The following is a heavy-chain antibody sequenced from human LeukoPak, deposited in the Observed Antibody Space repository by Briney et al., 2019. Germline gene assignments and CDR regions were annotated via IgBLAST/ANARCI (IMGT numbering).Heavy chain of an antibody. V-gene: IGHV3-9*01. CDR2: ISWNSGSI. J-gene: IGHJ4*02. Sequence: GGSLRLSCAASGFTFDDYAMHWVRQAPGKGLEWVSGISWNSGSIGYADSVKGRFTISRGNAKNSLYLQMNSLRAEDTALYYCAKDIAEYSSSFFDYRGQGTLVTVSS. CDR1: GFTFDDYA. D-gene: IGHD6-6*01. CDR3: AKDIAEYSSSFFDY.